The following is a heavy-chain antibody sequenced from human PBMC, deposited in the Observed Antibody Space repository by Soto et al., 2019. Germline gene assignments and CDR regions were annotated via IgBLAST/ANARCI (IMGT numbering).Heavy chain of an antibody. V-gene: IGHV1-24*01. CDR2: FDPEDGET. D-gene: IGHD1-1*01. CDR3: AGGGTRLLQAPFDY. Sequence: QVQLVQSGAEVKKPGASVKVSCKVSGHTLTELSMHWVRLAPGKGLEWMGGFDPEDGETISAQKFQGRVTMTEDTSTDATYLELSSLRSEDTAAYYCAGGGTRLLQAPFDYCGQGTLVTISS. CDR1: GHTLTELS. J-gene: IGHJ4*02.